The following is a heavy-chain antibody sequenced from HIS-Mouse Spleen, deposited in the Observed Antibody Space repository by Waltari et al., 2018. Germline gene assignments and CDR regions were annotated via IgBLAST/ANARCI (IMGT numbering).Heavy chain of an antibody. CDR3: AREIPYSSSWYDWYFDL. D-gene: IGHD6-13*01. CDR2: FYYSGST. CDR1: GGSISSSSYH. J-gene: IGHJ2*01. Sequence: QLQLQESGPGLVKPSETLSLTCTVSGGSISSSSYHWGWIRQPPGKGLEWIGSFYYSGSTYYNPSLKSRVTISVDTSKNQFSLKLSSVTAADTAVYYCAREIPYSSSWYDWYFDLWGRGTLVTVSS. V-gene: IGHV4-39*07.